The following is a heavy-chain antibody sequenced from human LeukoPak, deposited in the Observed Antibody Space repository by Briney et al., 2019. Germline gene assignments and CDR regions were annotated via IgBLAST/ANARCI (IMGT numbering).Heavy chain of an antibody. CDR3: ARGPRYSSSWYYYYGMDV. J-gene: IGHJ6*02. V-gene: IGHV1-18*01. Sequence: GASVKVSCKASGYTFTSYGISWVRQAPGQGLERMGWISAYNGNTNYAQKLQGRVTMTTDTSTSTAYMELRSLRSDDTAVYYCARGPRYSSSWYYYYGMDVWGQGTTVTVSS. D-gene: IGHD6-13*01. CDR1: GYTFTSYG. CDR2: ISAYNGNT.